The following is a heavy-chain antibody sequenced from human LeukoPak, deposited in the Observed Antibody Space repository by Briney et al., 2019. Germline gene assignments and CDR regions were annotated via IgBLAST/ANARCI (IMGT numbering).Heavy chain of an antibody. J-gene: IGHJ6*02. CDR2: ISYDGSNK. D-gene: IGHD2-2*01. CDR1: GFTFSSYG. Sequence: GGSLRLSCAASGFTFSSYGMHWVRQAPGKGLEWVAVISYDGSNKYYADSVKGRFTISRDNSKNTLYLQMNSLRAEDMAVYYCAKEASHQLLAYYYYGMDVWGQGTTVTVSS. V-gene: IGHV3-30*18. CDR3: AKEASHQLLAYYYYGMDV.